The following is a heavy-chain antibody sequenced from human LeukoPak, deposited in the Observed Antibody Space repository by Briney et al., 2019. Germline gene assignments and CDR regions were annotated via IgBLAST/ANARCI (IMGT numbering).Heavy chain of an antibody. V-gene: IGHV1-2*02. CDR3: ARVNGNPMVQAWFDP. D-gene: IGHD3-10*01. CDR2: INPNSGGT. Sequence: ASVKVSCKASGYTFTGYYMHWVRQAPGQGLEWMGWINPNSGGTNYIQKFQGRVTMTRDTSISTAYMELSRLRSDDTAVYYCARVNGNPMVQAWFDPWGQGTLVTVSS. CDR1: GYTFTGYY. J-gene: IGHJ5*02.